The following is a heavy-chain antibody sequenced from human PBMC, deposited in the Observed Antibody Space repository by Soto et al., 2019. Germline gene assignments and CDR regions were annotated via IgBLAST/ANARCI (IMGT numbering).Heavy chain of an antibody. CDR1: GFTFSSYN. Sequence: EVQLMESGGGLVQPGGSLRLSCAASGFTFSSYNMNWVRQAPGKGLECVAYISTSSYSIYYADSVKGRFIVSRDNADNSLFLQMNSLRDDDTATYYCVRGDGTTNLSYWGQGTLVTVSS. V-gene: IGHV3-48*02. J-gene: IGHJ4*02. CDR3: VRGDGTTNLSY. D-gene: IGHD2-2*01. CDR2: ISTSSYSI.